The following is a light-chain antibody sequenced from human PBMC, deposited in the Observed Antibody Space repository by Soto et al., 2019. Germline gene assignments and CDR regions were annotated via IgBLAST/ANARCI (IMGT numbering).Light chain of an antibody. CDR3: QQYNNWPRT. V-gene: IGKV3-20*01. CDR1: QSVSSSY. J-gene: IGKJ1*01. CDR2: GAS. Sequence: EIVLTQSPGTLSLSPGERATLSCRASQSVSSSYLAWYQQKPGQAPRLLIYGASSRATGIPDRFSGSGSGTDFTLTFSRLEPEDFAVYYCQQYNNWPRTFGQGTKVDI.